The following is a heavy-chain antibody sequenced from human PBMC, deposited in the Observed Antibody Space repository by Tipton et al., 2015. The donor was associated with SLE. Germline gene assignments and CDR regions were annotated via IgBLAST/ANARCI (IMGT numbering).Heavy chain of an antibody. CDR2: INTDGSAT. J-gene: IGHJ3*02. Sequence: GSLRLSCAASGFTFSSYWMHWVRQVPGKGLAWVSYINTDGSATGYADSVKGRFTISRDNAKNMLYLQMNSLRAGDTAGYYCAGNWGYGAFDIGGQGGVVAVSS. CDR1: GFTFSSYW. CDR3: AGNWGYGAFDI. D-gene: IGHD7-27*01. V-gene: IGHV3-74*01.